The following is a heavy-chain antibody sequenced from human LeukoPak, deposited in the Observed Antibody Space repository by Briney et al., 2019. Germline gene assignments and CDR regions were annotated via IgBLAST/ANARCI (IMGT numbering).Heavy chain of an antibody. CDR3: AREARVGGALQY. V-gene: IGHV3-74*03. Sequence: GGSLRLSCAASGLTFSTYRMHWVRQAPGKGLAWVARINPDGSIRTYANSVQGRVTISRDTAKDTLFLQMNSLRAEDTAVYYCAREARVGGALQYWGQGTPVTVSS. CDR2: INPDGSIR. D-gene: IGHD1-26*01. J-gene: IGHJ4*02. CDR1: GLTFSTYR.